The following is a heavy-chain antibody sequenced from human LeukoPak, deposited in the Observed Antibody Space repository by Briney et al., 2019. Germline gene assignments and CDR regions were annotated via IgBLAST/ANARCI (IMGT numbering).Heavy chain of an antibody. CDR2: INSDGGST. V-gene: IGHV3-74*01. CDR1: GFTFRSYW. D-gene: IGHD3-10*01. Sequence: VGSLRLSSAPPGFTFRSYWMHWVRQAPGKGLVWVSRINSDGGSTSYADSVKGRFTTSRDNAKNTLYLQMNSLRAEDTAVYYCARGPYYPEYWGQGTLVTVSS. CDR3: ARGPYYPEY. J-gene: IGHJ4*02.